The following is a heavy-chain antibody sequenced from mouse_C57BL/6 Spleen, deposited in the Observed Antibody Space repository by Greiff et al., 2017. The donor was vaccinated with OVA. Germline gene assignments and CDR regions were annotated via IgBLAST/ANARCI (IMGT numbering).Heavy chain of an antibody. D-gene: IGHD1-1*01. J-gene: IGHJ1*03. V-gene: IGHV1-69*01. CDR1: GYTFTSYW. Sequence: VQLQQPGAELVMPGASVKLSCKASGYTFTSYWMHWVKQRPGQGLEWSGEIDPSDSYTNYNQKFKGKSTLTVDKSSSTAYMQLSSLTSEDSAVYYCARNYYGSSYRYFDVWGTGTTVTVSS. CDR3: ARNYYGSSYRYFDV. CDR2: IDPSDSYT.